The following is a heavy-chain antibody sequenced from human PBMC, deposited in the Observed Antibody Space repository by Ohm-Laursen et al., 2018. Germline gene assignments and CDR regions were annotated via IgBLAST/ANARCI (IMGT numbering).Heavy chain of an antibody. CDR1: GFTFNSYA. V-gene: IGHV3-30*18. CDR2: ISYDGSKK. CDR3: TKGDNYGDYRYYFDS. D-gene: IGHD4-17*01. Sequence: RSLRLSCTASGFTFNSYAMHWVRQAPGKGLEWVAVISYDGSKKYYADSVKGRFTISRDNSKNTLSLQLNSLRAEDTAVYYCTKGDNYGDYRYYFDSWGQGTLVTVSS. J-gene: IGHJ4*02.